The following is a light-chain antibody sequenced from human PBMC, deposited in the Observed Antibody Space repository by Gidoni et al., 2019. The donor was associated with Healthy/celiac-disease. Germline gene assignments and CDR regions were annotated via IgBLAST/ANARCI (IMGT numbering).Light chain of an antibody. V-gene: IGKV3-11*01. CDR2: DAS. CDR1: QSVSSY. CDR3: QQRSNWPPLT. J-gene: IGKJ4*01. Sequence: EIVLTQSPATLSLSPGERANLSCRASQSVSSYLAWYQQKPGQAPRILIYDASNRATDSPARFSGSGSGTDFTLTISSLEPEDFAVYYCQQRSNWPPLTFGGGTKVEIK.